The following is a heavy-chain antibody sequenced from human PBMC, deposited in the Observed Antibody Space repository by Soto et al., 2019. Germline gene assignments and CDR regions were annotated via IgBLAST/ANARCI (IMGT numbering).Heavy chain of an antibody. J-gene: IGHJ4*02. V-gene: IGHV3-74*01. CDR2: IKTDGYAA. CDR1: GFTFDSHW. CDR3: VRESGVAADC. Sequence: VSGGVLVQPGGSLRLSCVASGFTFDSHWMHWVRQAPGEGLVWVSRIKTDGYAAAYADSVKGRFTISRDNTKNTVYLQMNSLRAEDTAVYFCVRESGVAADCWGQGTLVTVSS. D-gene: IGHD6-19*01.